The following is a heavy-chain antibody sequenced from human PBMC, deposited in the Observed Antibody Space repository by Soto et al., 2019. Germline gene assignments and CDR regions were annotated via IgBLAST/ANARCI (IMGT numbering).Heavy chain of an antibody. Sequence: GGSLRLSCEASGFVFTNFWMHWVRHVPGKGLVWVARIDTSGHSTNYAESGKGRFTISRDNAKNTVSLQMNSLGVEDTGVYYCAKDIWYFDLWSQGSQVTVSS. CDR3: AKDIWYFDL. D-gene: IGHD1-20*01. J-gene: IGHJ4*02. CDR1: GFVFTNFW. CDR2: IDTSGHST. V-gene: IGHV3-74*01.